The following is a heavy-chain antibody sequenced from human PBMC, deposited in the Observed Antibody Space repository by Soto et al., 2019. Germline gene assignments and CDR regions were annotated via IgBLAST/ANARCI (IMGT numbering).Heavy chain of an antibody. V-gene: IGHV3-49*04. J-gene: IGHJ4*02. D-gene: IGHD3-10*01. CDR1: GFTFGDYA. CDR2: IRSKAYGGTT. CDR3: TRLGLWFGELQGSSFDY. Sequence: GGSLRLSCTASGFTFGDYAMSWVRQAPGKGLEWVGFIRSKAYGGTTEYAASVKGRFTISRDDSKSIAYLQMNSLKTEDTAVYYCTRLGLWFGELQGSSFDYCGQGTLVNVS.